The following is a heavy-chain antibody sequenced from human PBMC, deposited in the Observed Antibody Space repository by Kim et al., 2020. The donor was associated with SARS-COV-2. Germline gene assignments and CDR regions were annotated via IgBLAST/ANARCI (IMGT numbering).Heavy chain of an antibody. CDR1: GGTFSSYT. CDR3: ARGLRWLQLRRDWYFDL. V-gene: IGHV1-69*13. Sequence: SVKVSCKASGGTFSSYTISWVRQAPGQGLEWMGGIIPIFGTANYAQKFQGRVTITADESTSTAYMELSSLRSEDTAVYYCARGLRWLQLRRDWYFDLWGRGTLVTVSS. D-gene: IGHD5-12*01. J-gene: IGHJ2*01. CDR2: IIPIFGTA.